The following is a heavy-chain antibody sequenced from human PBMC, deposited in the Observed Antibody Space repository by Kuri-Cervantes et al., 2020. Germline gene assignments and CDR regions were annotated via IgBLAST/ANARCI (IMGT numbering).Heavy chain of an antibody. J-gene: IGHJ5*02. CDR2: TNPSGGST. V-gene: IGHV1-46*01. CDR3: ARDPSP. Sequence: ASVKVSCKASGYTFINYYVHWVRQAPGQGLEWMGITNPSGGSTGYAQKFQGRVTVTRDTSTSTVYMELRSLRSDDTAVYYCARDPSPWGQGTLVTVSS. CDR1: GYTFINYY.